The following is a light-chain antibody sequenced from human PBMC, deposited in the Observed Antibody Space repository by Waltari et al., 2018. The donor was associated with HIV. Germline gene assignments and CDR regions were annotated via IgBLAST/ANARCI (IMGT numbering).Light chain of an antibody. CDR1: QSVSRN. CDR2: GSA. J-gene: IGKJ2*01. CDR3: QQYNNWSLEHT. V-gene: IGKV3-15*01. Sequence: EMVMTQSPATLPVSPGERATLSCKASQSVSRNLAWYQQKPGQAPGLLIYGSATRAAGIPARFSGSGSGTEFTLTISSLQSEDFAIYYCQQYNNWSLEHTFGHGSKLEIK.